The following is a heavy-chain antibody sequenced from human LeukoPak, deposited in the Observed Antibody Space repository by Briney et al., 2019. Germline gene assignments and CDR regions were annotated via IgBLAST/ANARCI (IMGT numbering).Heavy chain of an antibody. V-gene: IGHV1-2*02. D-gene: IGHD3-16*02. J-gene: IGHJ4*02. CDR3: VRVFNYVWGSYRPYYFDY. Sequence: ASVKVSCKASGYTFTGYYMHWVRQAPGQGLEWMGWINPNSGCTNYAQKFKGRVTMTRDTSISTAYMELSRLRSDDTAVYYCVRVFNYVWGSYRPYYFDYWGQGTLVTVSS. CDR1: GYTFTGYY. CDR2: INPNSGCT.